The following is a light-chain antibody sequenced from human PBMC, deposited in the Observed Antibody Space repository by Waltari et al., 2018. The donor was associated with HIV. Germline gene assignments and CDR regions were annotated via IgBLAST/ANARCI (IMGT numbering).Light chain of an antibody. CDR1: TSNIGKHY. CDR3: ATWDSGLSIWV. Sequence: QSVLTQPPSVSAAPRQKVTISCSGSTSNIGKHYVSWYQQLPGTAPRLLIYENNRRPSGIPDRFSASKSGTSATLGIAGLQTGDEADYYCATWDSGLSIWVFGGGTKLTVL. J-gene: IGLJ3*02. V-gene: IGLV1-51*02. CDR2: ENN.